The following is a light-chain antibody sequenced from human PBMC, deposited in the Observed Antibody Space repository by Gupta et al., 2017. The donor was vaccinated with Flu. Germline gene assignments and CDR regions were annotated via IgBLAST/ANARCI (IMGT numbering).Light chain of an antibody. V-gene: IGKV1-39*01. Sequence: DIQMTQSPSSLSASVGDRVTITCRPSQNINYYLNWYQQKPGKAPNLLSYATSNLHSGVPSRFSGSGSGTEFTLTISSLQPEDFATYYCQQSYSTPHSFGQGTNLDLK. CDR3: QQSYSTPHS. CDR2: ATS. CDR1: QNINYY. J-gene: IGKJ2*03.